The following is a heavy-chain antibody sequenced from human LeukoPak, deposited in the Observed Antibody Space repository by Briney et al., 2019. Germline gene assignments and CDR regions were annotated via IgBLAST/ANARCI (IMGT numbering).Heavy chain of an antibody. CDR2: IKQDGSEK. J-gene: IGHJ4*02. V-gene: IGHV3-7*01. D-gene: IGHD4-17*01. CDR1: GFTFSSYS. Sequence: SGGSLRLSCAASGFTFSSYSMNWVRQAPGKGLEWVANIKQDGSEKYYVDSVKGRFTISRDNAKNSLYLQMNSLRAEDTAVYYCASAHYDWGQGTLVTGSS. CDR3: ASAHYD.